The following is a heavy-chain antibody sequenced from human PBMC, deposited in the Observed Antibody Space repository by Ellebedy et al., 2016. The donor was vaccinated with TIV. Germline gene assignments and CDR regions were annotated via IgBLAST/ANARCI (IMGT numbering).Heavy chain of an antibody. CDR2: ISSSGTYI. CDR3: ASSPSQGY. Sequence: GESLKISCAASGFTFSSYSMNWVRQAPGKGLEWFSCISSSGTYIYYADSLKGRFTISRDSSQNTLYLQMDSLRAEDTAVYYCASSPSQGYWGQGTLVTVSS. J-gene: IGHJ4*02. V-gene: IGHV3-21*04. CDR1: GFTFSSYS.